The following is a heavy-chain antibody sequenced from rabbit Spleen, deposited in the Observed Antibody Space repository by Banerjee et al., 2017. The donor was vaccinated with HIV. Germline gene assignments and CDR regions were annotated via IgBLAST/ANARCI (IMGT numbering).Heavy chain of an antibody. J-gene: IGHJ4*01. V-gene: IGHV1S45*01. Sequence: QEQLVESGGGLVKPEGSLKLSCTASGFSFSNKAVMCWVRQAPGKGLEWIACINAVTGKAVYASWAKGRFTFSKSSSTTVTLQMTSLTAADTATYFCARGYSNGYQNYVNAFSLWAQAPWSPS. D-gene: IGHD6-1*01. CDR1: GFSFSNKAV. CDR3: ARGYSNGYQNYVNAFSL. CDR2: INAVTGKA.